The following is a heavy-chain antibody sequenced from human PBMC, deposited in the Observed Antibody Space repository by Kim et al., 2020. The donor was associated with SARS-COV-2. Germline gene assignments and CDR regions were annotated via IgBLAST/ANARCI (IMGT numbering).Heavy chain of an antibody. CDR3: AGRDYYYFWGCSPFYFY. D-gene: IGHD3-16*01. CDR2: VFYRGST. V-gene: IGHV4-59*13. J-gene: IGHJ4*01. Sequence: SETLSLTCTVSGGSISSYYWSCILRPPGEGLEWIGYVFYRGSTTYYPSPHNRVTITLDTSTNHLSLLLRSATAAAAAAYYCAGRDYYYFWGCSPFYFY. CDR1: GGSISSYY.